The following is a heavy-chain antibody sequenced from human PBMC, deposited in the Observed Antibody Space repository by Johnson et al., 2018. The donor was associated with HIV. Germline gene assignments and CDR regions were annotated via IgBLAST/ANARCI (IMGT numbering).Heavy chain of an antibody. D-gene: IGHD3-22*01. Sequence: VQLVESGGGLVKPGGSLRLSCAASGFTFSSYAMSWVRQAPGKGLEWVSAISGSGGSTYSADSVKGRFTISSDNAKNSLYLQRTSLRAEDTAKYYCARGDYYDSSGYFSDAFDIWGQGTMVTVSS. CDR3: ARGDYYDSSGYFSDAFDI. CDR2: ISGSGGST. V-gene: IGHV3-23*04. J-gene: IGHJ3*02. CDR1: GFTFSSYA.